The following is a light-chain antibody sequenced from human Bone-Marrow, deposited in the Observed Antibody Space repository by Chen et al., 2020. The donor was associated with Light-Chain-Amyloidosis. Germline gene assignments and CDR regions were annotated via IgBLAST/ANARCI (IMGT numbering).Light chain of an antibody. CDR2: DNN. CDR1: SSNIGNNY. Sequence: QSVLTQPPSVSAAPGQKVTISCSGSSSNIGNNYVSWYQQLPGTAPKLLIYDNNKRPSGIPDRFSGSKSGTSATLGSTGLQTGDEADYYCGTWDSSLSAKWVFGGGTKLTVL. CDR3: GTWDSSLSAKWV. V-gene: IGLV1-51*01. J-gene: IGLJ3*02.